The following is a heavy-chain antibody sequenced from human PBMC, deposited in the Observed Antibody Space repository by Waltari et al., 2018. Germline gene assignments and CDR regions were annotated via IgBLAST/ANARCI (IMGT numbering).Heavy chain of an antibody. V-gene: IGHV4-59*01. Sequence: QVQLQESGPGLVKPSETLSLTCTVSGGSISSYYWSWIRQPPGKGLEWIGYIYYSGSTDYNPALKSRVTISVDTSKNQFSLKLSSVTAADTAVYYCARAGTTHRYYYGMDVWGQGTTVTVSS. CDR3: ARAGTTHRYYYGMDV. D-gene: IGHD4-17*01. CDR2: IYYSGST. CDR1: GGSISSYY. J-gene: IGHJ6*02.